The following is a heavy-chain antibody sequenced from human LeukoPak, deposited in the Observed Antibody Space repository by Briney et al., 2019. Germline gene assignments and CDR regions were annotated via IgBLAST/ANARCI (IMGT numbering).Heavy chain of an antibody. CDR2: ITGSGDST. CDR3: GRDGRLIQLWFDP. CDR1: GFSFSTYG. V-gene: IGHV3-23*01. Sequence: GGSLRLSCAASGFSFSTYGMSWVRQAPGKGLEWVSGITGSGDSTFYADSVKGRFTISRDNSKNTLYLQMNSLRADDTAVYYCGRDGRLIQLWFDPWGQGTLVTVSS. D-gene: IGHD5-18*01. J-gene: IGHJ5*02.